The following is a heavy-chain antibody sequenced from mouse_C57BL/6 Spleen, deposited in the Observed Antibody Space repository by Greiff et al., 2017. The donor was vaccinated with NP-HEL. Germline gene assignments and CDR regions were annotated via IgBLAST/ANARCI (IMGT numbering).Heavy chain of an antibody. J-gene: IGHJ1*03. CDR3: ARGPLYGSSFYWYFDV. CDR2: ISDGGSYT. D-gene: IGHD1-1*01. Sequence: EVHLVESGGGLVKPGGSLKLSCAASGFTFSSYAMSWVRQTPEKRLEWVATISDGGSYTYYPDNVKGRFTISRDNAKNNLYLQMSHLQSEDTAMYYCARGPLYGSSFYWYFDVWGTGTTVTVSS. CDR1: GFTFSSYA. V-gene: IGHV5-4*01.